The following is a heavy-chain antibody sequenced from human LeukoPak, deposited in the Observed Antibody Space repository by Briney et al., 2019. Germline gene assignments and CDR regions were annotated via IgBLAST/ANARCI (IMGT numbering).Heavy chain of an antibody. CDR2: ISSSGSTI. CDR1: GFTFSDYY. V-gene: IGHV3-11*01. D-gene: IGHD6-19*01. Sequence: IPGGSLRLSCAASGFTFSDYYMSWIRQAPGKGLEWVSYISSSGSTIYYADSVKGRFTISRDNAKNSLYLQMNSPRAEDTAVYYCAREKMIAVAADYYYYGMDVWGQGTTVTVSS. CDR3: AREKMIAVAADYYYYGMDV. J-gene: IGHJ6*02.